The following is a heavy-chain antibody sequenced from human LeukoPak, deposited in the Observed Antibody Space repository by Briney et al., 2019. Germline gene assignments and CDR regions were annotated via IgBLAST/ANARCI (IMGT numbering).Heavy chain of an antibody. CDR1: GGSISTIGYS. CDR2: IFPTGST. D-gene: IGHD1-7*01. Sequence: PSQTLSLTCAVSGGSISTIGYSWSWIRRPPGKGLEWIGYIFPTGSTSYSPSLKRRVTISLDRSKNLFSMTLNSVTAADTAVYYCARMAGRTLDHWGQGTLVTVSS. V-gene: IGHV4-30-2*01. J-gene: IGHJ4*02. CDR3: ARMAGRTLDH.